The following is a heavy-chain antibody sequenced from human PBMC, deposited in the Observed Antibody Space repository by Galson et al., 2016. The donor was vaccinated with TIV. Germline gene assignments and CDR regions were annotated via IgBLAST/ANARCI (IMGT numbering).Heavy chain of an antibody. CDR1: GFTFSSYW. Sequence: SLRLSCAASGFTFSSYWMSWVRQAPGKGLEWVANIKQDGSEKYYVDSVKGRFTISRDNAKNSLFLQMNSLRAEDTAVYYCASGSNYGDFGGPEFDYWGRGTLVTVSS. CDR3: ASGSNYGDFGGPEFDY. D-gene: IGHD4-17*01. J-gene: IGHJ4*02. CDR2: IKQDGSEK. V-gene: IGHV3-7*01.